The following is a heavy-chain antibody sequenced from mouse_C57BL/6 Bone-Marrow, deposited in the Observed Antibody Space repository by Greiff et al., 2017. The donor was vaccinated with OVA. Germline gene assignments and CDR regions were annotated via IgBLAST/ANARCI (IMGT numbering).Heavy chain of an antibody. Sequence: QVQLQQPGAELVKPGASVKLSCKASGYTFTSYWMHWVKQRPGQGLEWIGMIHPNSGSTNYNEKFKSKATLTVDKSSSTAYMQLSSLTSEDSAVYYCARSGLGTTVVARGGDWYFDVWGTGTTVTVSS. CDR3: ARSGLGTTVVARGGDWYFDV. J-gene: IGHJ1*03. V-gene: IGHV1-64*01. CDR1: GYTFTSYW. CDR2: IHPNSGST. D-gene: IGHD1-1*01.